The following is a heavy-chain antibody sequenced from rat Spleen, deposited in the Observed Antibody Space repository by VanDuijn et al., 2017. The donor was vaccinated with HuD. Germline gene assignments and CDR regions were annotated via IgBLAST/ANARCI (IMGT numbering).Heavy chain of an antibody. CDR1: GFSLTSYT. CDR2: IWNTGGT. D-gene: IGHD4-3*01. J-gene: IGHJ2*01. Sequence: QVQLKESGPGLVQPSQTLSLTGTVSGFSLTSYTVSWVRQPPGKGLEWMGIIWNTGGTRYNSALKSRLSISRDTSKSQVFLEINSLQTDDTGTYYCARYNSGFDYWGQGVMVTVSS. V-gene: IGHV2-41*01. CDR3: ARYNSGFDY.